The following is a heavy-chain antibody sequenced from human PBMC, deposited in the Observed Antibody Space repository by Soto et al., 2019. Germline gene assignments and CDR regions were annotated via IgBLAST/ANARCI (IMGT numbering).Heavy chain of an antibody. CDR2: IIPIFGTA. CDR3: ARAPRGGGYDWYFDL. J-gene: IGHJ2*01. Sequence: QVQLVQSGAEVKKPGSSVKVSCKASGGTFSSYAISWVRQAPGQGLEWMGGIIPIFGTANYAQKFQGRVTVTADESTSTAYMELRSLRSEDTAVYYCARAPRGGGYDWYFDLWGRGTLVTVSS. CDR1: GGTFSSYA. D-gene: IGHD5-12*01. V-gene: IGHV1-69*12.